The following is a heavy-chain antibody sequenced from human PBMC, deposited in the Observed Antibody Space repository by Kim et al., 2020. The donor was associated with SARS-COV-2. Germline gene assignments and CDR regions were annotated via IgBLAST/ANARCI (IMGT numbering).Heavy chain of an antibody. Sequence: SETLSLTCTVSGGSISSYYWSWIRQPPEKGLEWIGYIYYSGSTNYNPSLKRRVTISVDTSKNQFSLKLSSVTAADTAVYYCARDRRTRKDSSSWYGGNWFDPWGQGTLVTVSS. V-gene: IGHV4-59*01. CDR2: IYYSGST. D-gene: IGHD6-13*01. J-gene: IGHJ5*02. CDR1: GGSISSYY. CDR3: ARDRRTRKDSSSWYGGNWFDP.